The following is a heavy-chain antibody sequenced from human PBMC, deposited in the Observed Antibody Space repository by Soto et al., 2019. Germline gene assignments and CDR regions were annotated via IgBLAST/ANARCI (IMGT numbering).Heavy chain of an antibody. Sequence: QVQLVESGGGVVQPGRSLRPSCAASGFTFSSYGMHWVRQAPGKGLEWVAVISYDGRNKYYADSVKGRFTISRDNSTKTLYLHMNSLTAAATAVYYCARGGRVYYDYYGRAVWGQGTTVTVSS. D-gene: IGHD3-10*01. J-gene: IGHJ6*02. CDR1: GFTFSSYG. CDR2: ISYDGRNK. V-gene: IGHV3-30*03. CDR3: ARGGRVYYDYYGRAV.